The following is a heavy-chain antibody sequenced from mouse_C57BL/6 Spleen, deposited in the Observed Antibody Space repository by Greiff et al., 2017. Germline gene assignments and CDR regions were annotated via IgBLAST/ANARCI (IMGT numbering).Heavy chain of an antibody. CDR2: IHPSDSDT. J-gene: IGHJ3*01. CDR1: GYTFTGYW. D-gene: IGHD2-4*01. CDR3: AIEGDYDWFAY. Sequence: QVQLQQPGAELVKPGASVKVSCKASGYTFTGYWMHWVKQRPGQGLEWIGRIHPSDSDTNYNQKFKGKATVTVDKSASTAYMQLSSLTSEDSAVYYCAIEGDYDWFAYWGQGTLVTVSA. V-gene: IGHV1-74*01.